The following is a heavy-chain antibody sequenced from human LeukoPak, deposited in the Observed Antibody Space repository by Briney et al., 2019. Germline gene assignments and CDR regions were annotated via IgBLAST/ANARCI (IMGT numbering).Heavy chain of an antibody. V-gene: IGHV3-48*03. CDR3: ARVEPRGGGYGDY. D-gene: IGHD5-12*01. J-gene: IGHJ4*02. CDR1: GFTFSGCE. Sequence: PGGSLRLSCVASGFTFSGCEMNWVRQAPGKGLEWLSYISSSGTTIYYADSVRGRFTISRDNAKNSLYLQMNTLRADDTAVYFCARVEPRGGGYGDYWGQGTLVTVSS. CDR2: ISSSGTTI.